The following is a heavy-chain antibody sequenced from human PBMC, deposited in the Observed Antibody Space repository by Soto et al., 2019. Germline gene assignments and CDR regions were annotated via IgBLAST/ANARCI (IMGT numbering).Heavy chain of an antibody. D-gene: IGHD3-3*01. Sequence: PGGSLRLSCAASGFTFNTYVMHWVRQAPGKGLEWVALISYDGSNTYYEDSVKGRFTISRDNSKNTLYVHMNSLRAEDTAVYYSARDSENVFVFLDPRESYFCNGMDFWGQGTMVTVSS. CDR2: ISYDGSNT. CDR1: GFTFNTYV. V-gene: IGHV3-30*03. CDR3: ARDSENVFVFLDPRESYFCNGMDF. J-gene: IGHJ6*02.